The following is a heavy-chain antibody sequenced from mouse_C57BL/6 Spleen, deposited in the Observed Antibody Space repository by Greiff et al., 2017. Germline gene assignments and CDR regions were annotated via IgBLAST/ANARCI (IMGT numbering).Heavy chain of an antibody. CDR2: ISSGSSTI. Sequence: EVKLMESGGGLVKPGGSLTLSCAASGFTFSDYGMHWVRQAPEKGLEWVAYISSGSSTIYYADTVKGRFTISRDNAKNTLFLQMTSLRSEDTAMYYCARGYAMDYWGQGTSVTVSS. V-gene: IGHV5-17*01. CDR3: ARGYAMDY. J-gene: IGHJ4*01. CDR1: GFTFSDYG.